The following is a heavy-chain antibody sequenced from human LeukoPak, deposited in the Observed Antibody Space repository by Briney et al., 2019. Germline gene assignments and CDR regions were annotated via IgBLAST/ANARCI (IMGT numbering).Heavy chain of an antibody. J-gene: IGHJ4*02. CDR3: ARISTAVAIYFDY. V-gene: IGHV4-34*01. D-gene: IGHD6-19*01. Sequence: SETLSLTCAVYGGSFSGYYWSWIRQPPGKGLEWIGSIYYSGSTYYNPSLKSRVTISVDTSKNQFSLKLSSVTAADTAVYYCARISTAVAIYFDYWGQGTLVTVSS. CDR1: GGSFSGYY. CDR2: IYYSGST.